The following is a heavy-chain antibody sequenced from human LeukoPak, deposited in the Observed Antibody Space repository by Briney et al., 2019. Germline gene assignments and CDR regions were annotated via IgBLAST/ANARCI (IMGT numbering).Heavy chain of an antibody. V-gene: IGHV4-31*03. J-gene: IGHJ5*02. CDR1: GGSISSGGYY. CDR3: ARGQRVGATSWFDP. Sequence: PSQTLSLTCTVSGGSISSGGYYWSWIRQYPGKGLEWIGYIYYSGSTYYNPSLKSRVTISVDTSKNQFSLRLSSVTAADTAVYYCARGQRVGATSWFDPWGQGTLVTVSS. CDR2: IYYSGST. D-gene: IGHD1-26*01.